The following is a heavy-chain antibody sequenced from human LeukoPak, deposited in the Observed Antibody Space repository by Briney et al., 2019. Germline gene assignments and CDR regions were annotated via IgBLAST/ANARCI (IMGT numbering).Heavy chain of an antibody. Sequence: GGPLRLSCAASGFTFSSYGMHWVRQAPGKGLEWVAVISYDGSNKYYADSVKGRFTISRDNSKNTLYLQMNSLRAEDTAVYYCAKPPEVGATVGYFDYWGQGTLVTVSS. CDR2: ISYDGSNK. CDR1: GFTFSSYG. V-gene: IGHV3-30*18. CDR3: AKPPEVGATVGYFDY. J-gene: IGHJ4*02. D-gene: IGHD1-26*01.